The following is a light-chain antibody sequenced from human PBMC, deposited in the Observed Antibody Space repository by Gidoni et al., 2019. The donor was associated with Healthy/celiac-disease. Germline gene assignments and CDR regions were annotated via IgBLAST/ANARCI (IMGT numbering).Light chain of an antibody. V-gene: IGKV1-6*01. J-gene: IGKJ1*01. CDR2: AAS. CDR3: LQDYNYPWT. Sequence: AIQMTQSPSSLSASVGDRVTITCRASQGIRNDLGWYQQKPGKAPELLIYAASRLQSGVPSRFNGSGSGTDFTLTISSLQPEGFATYYCLQDYNYPWTFGQGTKVEIK. CDR1: QGIRND.